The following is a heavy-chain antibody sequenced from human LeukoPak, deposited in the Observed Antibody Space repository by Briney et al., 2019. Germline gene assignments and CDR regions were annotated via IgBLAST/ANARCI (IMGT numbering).Heavy chain of an antibody. CDR1: RYTLTELS. D-gene: IGHD1-26*01. Sequence: GASVKVSCKVSRYTLTELSMHWVRQAPGKGLEWMGGFDPEDGETIYAQKFQGRVTMTEDTSTDTAYMELSSLRSEDTAVYYCATLSQVGATVDYWGQGTLVTVSS. CDR3: ATLSQVGATVDY. CDR2: FDPEDGET. V-gene: IGHV1-24*01. J-gene: IGHJ4*02.